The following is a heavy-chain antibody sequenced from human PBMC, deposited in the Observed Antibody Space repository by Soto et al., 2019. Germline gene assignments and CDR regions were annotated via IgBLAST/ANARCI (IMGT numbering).Heavy chain of an antibody. CDR2: IYYSGST. CDR1: GGSISSSSYY. Sequence: SETLSLTCTVSGGSISSSSYYWGWIRQPPGKGLEWIGSIYYSGSTYYNPSLKSRVTISVDTSKNQFSLKLSSVTAADTAVYYCARSGRQQLVLFQHWGQGTLVTVSS. V-gene: IGHV4-39*01. J-gene: IGHJ1*01. D-gene: IGHD6-13*01. CDR3: ARSGRQQLVLFQH.